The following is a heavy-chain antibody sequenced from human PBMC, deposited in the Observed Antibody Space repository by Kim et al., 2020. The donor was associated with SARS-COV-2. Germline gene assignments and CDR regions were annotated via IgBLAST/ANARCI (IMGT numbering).Heavy chain of an antibody. J-gene: IGHJ4*02. V-gene: IGHV3-48*04. Sequence: GGSLRLSCAASGFTFSTYTMNWVRQAPGKGLEWVSYISSTSSTMYYASSVKGRFTLSRDNAKNTLYLQMSSLRAEDTAVYYCARADTSTWYPHFDSWGQG. D-gene: IGHD6-13*01. CDR1: GFTFSTYT. CDR3: ARADTSTWYPHFDS. CDR2: ISSTSSTM.